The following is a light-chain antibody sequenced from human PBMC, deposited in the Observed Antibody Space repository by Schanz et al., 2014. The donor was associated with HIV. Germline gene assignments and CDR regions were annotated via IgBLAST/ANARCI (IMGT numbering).Light chain of an antibody. CDR2: GAS. CDR3: HQYGDSPYT. J-gene: IGKJ2*01. Sequence: ETVLTQSPGSLSLSPGERATLSCRASQSVSSNFLAWYQQKPNQAPRLLMYGASNRATGIPDRFSGSESGTDFTLTISRLEPEDFAVYYCHQYGDSPYTFGQGTKVEIK. CDR1: QSVSSNF. V-gene: IGKV3-20*01.